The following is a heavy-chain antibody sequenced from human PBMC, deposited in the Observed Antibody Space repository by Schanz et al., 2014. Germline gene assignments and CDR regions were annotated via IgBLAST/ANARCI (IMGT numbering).Heavy chain of an antibody. J-gene: IGHJ5*02. CDR1: GYTFTTYA. CDR3: AKAEYDSLTDAYTRLDP. CDR2: ISVYTGNT. D-gene: IGHD3-9*01. V-gene: IGHV1-18*01. Sequence: QVQLVQSGAEVKKPGASVRVSCKASGYTFTTYAMSWVRQAPGQGLEWVGWISVYTGNTKYGQKDQGRVTMTADTSTNTAYMELRSLRSDDTAVYYCAKAEYDSLTDAYTRLDPWGQGTLVTVSS.